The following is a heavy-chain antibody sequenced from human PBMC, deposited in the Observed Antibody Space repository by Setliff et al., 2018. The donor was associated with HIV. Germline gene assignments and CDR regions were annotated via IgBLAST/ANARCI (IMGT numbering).Heavy chain of an antibody. J-gene: IGHJ5*02. Sequence: SETLSLTCTVSGVSTSSTSYYWGWIRQPPGKGLEWIGYIYYSGNTYYNPSLKSRVTISVDTSKNHFSLRLSSVTAADTAVYYCVREERAADSGSYYSSRWFDRWGQGTLVTVSS. CDR2: IYYSGNT. D-gene: IGHD1-26*01. V-gene: IGHV4-39*02. CDR3: VREERAADSGSYYSSRWFDR. CDR1: GVSTSSTSYY.